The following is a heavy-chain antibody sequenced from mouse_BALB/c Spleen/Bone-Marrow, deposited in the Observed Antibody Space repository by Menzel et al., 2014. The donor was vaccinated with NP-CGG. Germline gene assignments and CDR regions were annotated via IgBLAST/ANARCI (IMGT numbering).Heavy chain of an antibody. CDR3: TRSNYGYWYFDV. CDR2: INPTNGGT. Sequence: QVQLQQSGAELVKPGASVKLSCKASGYTFTRYYMYWVKQRPGQGLGWIGEINPTNGGTNFNEKFKSKATLTVDKSSSTAYMQLSSLTSEDSAVYYCTRSNYGYWYFDVWGAGTTVTVSS. J-gene: IGHJ1*01. V-gene: IGHV1S81*02. CDR1: GYTFTRYY. D-gene: IGHD1-1*01.